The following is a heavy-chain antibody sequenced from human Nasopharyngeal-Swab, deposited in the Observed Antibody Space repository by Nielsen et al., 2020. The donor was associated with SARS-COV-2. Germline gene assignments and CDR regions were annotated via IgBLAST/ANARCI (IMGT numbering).Heavy chain of an antibody. Sequence: GGSLRLSCKGSGSSFTSYWIGWVRQMPGKGLEWMGIIYPGDSDTRYGPSFQGQVTISADKSISTAYLQWSSLKASDTAMYYCARQGAVAGYYYYYMDVWGKGTTVTVSS. CDR3: ARQGAVAGYYYYYMDV. D-gene: IGHD6-19*01. J-gene: IGHJ6*03. V-gene: IGHV5-51*01. CDR2: IYPGDSDT. CDR1: GSSFTSYW.